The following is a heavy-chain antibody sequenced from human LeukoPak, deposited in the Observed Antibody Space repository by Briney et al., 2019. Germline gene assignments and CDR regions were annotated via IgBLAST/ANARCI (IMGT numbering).Heavy chain of an antibody. D-gene: IGHD2-2*01. J-gene: IGHJ4*02. CDR2: INAGNGNT. CDR3: ARRGSYCSSTSCYATLDY. Sequence: ASVKVSCKASGYTFTSYAMHWVRQAPGQRLEWMGWINAGNGNTKYSQKFQGRVTITRDTSASTAYMELSSLRSEDTAVYYCARRGSYCSSTSCYATLDYWGQGTLVTVSS. CDR1: GYTFTSYA. V-gene: IGHV1-3*01.